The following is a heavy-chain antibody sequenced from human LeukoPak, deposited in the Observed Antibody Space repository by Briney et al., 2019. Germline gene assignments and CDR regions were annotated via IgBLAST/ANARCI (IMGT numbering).Heavy chain of an antibody. J-gene: IGHJ4*02. V-gene: IGHV3-21*04. CDR1: GFTFSSYN. Sequence: GGSLRLSCVASGFTFSSYNMNWVRQAPGKGLEWVSSISSSSRYIYYTDSVKGRFTISRDNSKNTLYLQMNSLRAEDTAVYYCTRRARYETGDWYYFDYWGQGTLVTVSS. CDR2: ISSSSRYI. D-gene: IGHD3/OR15-3a*01. CDR3: TRRARYETGDWYYFDY.